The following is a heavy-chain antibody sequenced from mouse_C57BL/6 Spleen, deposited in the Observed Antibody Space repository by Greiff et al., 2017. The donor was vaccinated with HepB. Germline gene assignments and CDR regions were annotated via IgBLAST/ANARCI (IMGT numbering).Heavy chain of an antibody. CDR2: INPGSGGT. CDR3: ARCEYNNDRYFDV. Sequence: VQLQQSGAELVRPGTSVKVSCKASGYAFTNYLIEWVKQRPGQGLEWIGVINPGSGGTNYNEKFKGKATLTADKSSSTAYMQLSSLTSEDSAVYFCARCEYNNDRYFDVWGTGTTVTVSS. V-gene: IGHV1-54*01. J-gene: IGHJ1*03. CDR1: GYAFTNYL. D-gene: IGHD2-12*01.